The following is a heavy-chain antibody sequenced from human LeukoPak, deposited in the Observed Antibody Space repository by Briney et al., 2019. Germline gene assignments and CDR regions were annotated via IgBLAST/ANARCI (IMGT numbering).Heavy chain of an antibody. CDR2: ISFNGAET. Sequence: GGSLRLSCVASGFTFNTYAMQWVRQVPGKGLEWVAYISFNGAETYYGASVKGRFTISRDNSKNTVFLQMSSLRSDDTAVYYCARDSMDYGSGPPGYWGQGTLVSVSS. CDR1: GFTFNTYA. J-gene: IGHJ4*02. D-gene: IGHD3-10*01. CDR3: ARDSMDYGSGPPGY. V-gene: IGHV3-30*03.